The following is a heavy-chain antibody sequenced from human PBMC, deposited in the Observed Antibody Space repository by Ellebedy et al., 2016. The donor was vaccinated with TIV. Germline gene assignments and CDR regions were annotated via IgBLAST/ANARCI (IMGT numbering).Heavy chain of an antibody. CDR2: IKQDGSEK. Sequence: GESLKISCAASGFTFSRYWMTWVRQAPGKGLEWVANIKQDGSEKYYVDSVKGRFTISRDNAKNSLSLQMNSLRAEDTALYYCARRRGVPGYSYVDYWGQGTLVTVSS. J-gene: IGHJ4*02. CDR1: GFTFSRYW. D-gene: IGHD5-18*01. CDR3: ARRRGVPGYSYVDY. V-gene: IGHV3-7*01.